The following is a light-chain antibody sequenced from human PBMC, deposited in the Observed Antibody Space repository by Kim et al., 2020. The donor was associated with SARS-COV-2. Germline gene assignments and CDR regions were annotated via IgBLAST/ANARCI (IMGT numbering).Light chain of an antibody. CDR2: DAS. J-gene: IGKJ4*01. Sequence: ASGGDRVTTTCRASQSITSCLAWYQPKPEKAPKLLISDASTLQGGVPSRFSGSGSGTEFTLTITSLQPDDFATYYCQQYNLYPLTFGGGTKVDIK. V-gene: IGKV1-5*01. CDR1: QSITSC. CDR3: QQYNLYPLT.